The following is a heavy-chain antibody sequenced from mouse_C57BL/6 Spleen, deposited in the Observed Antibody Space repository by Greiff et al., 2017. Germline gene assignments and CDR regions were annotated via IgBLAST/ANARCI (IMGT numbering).Heavy chain of an antibody. CDR2: INPGSGGT. J-gene: IGHJ4*01. V-gene: IGHV1-54*01. CDR1: GYAFTNYL. D-gene: IGHD2-1*01. CDR3: ARSVTGYAMDY. Sequence: QVQLQQSGAELVRPGTSVKVSCKASGYAFTNYLIEWVKQRPGQGLEWIGVINPGSGGTNYNEKFKGKATLTADKSSSTAYMQLSSLTSEDSAVYFCARSVTGYAMDYWGQGTSVTVSS.